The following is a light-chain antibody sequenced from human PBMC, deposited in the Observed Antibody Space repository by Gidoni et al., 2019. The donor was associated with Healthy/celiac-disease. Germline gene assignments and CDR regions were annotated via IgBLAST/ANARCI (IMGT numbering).Light chain of an antibody. J-gene: IGLJ2*01. V-gene: IGLV2-11*01. CDR2: DVS. Sequence: QSALTQPRSVSGSPGQSVTISCTGTSSDVGGYNYVSWYQQQPGKAPKLMIYDVSKRPSGVPDLFSGSKYGNTASLTISGLQAEDEADYYCCSYAGSYTFVVFGGGTKLTVL. CDR1: SSDVGGYNY. CDR3: CSYAGSYTFVV.